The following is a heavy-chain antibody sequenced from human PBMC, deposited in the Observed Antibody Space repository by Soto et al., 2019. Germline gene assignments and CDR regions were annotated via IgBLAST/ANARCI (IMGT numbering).Heavy chain of an antibody. CDR3: AIGEWLSTSYFNF. CDR1: GGSISSYY. CDR2: IYYSGST. J-gene: IGHJ4*02. Sequence: SETLSLTCTVSGGSISSYYWSWIRQPPGKGLEWIGYIYYSGSTNYNPSLKSRVTISVDTSKNQFSLKLSSVTAADTAVYHCAIGEWLSTSYFNFWGKGTLVTVSS. D-gene: IGHD3-3*01. V-gene: IGHV4-59*01.